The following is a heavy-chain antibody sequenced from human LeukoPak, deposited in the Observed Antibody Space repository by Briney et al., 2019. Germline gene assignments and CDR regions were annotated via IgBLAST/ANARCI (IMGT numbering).Heavy chain of an antibody. V-gene: IGHV4-34*01. CDR2: INHSGST. CDR1: GGSFSGYY. Sequence: SETLSLTCAVYGGSFSGYYWSWIRQPPGKGLEWIGEINHSGSTNYNPSLKSRVTISVDTSKNQFSLKLSSVTAADTAMYYCARGSLRFLEWLPPFDPWGQGTLVTVSS. CDR3: ARGSLRFLEWLPPFDP. D-gene: IGHD3-3*01. J-gene: IGHJ5*02.